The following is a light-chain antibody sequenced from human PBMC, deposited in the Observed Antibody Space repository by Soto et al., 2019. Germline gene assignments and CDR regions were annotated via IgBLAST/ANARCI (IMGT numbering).Light chain of an antibody. CDR3: QQYDNWPPWT. Sequence: EIVMTQSPATLSVSPGERATLSCRASQSVRDNLSWYQQKPGQAPRLLIYAASVRATGIPARFSGRGYGTEFTLPISSLQSEDFGVYYCQQYDNWPPWTVGQGTKVEIK. V-gene: IGKV3-15*01. CDR1: QSVRDN. J-gene: IGKJ1*01. CDR2: AAS.